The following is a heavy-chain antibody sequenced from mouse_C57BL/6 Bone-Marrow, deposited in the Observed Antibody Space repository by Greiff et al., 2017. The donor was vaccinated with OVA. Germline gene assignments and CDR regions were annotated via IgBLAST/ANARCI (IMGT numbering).Heavy chain of an antibody. V-gene: IGHV5-17*01. CDR1: GFTFSDYG. Sequence: EVKLMESGGGLVKPGGSLKLSCAASGFTFSDYGMHWVRQAPEKGLEWVAYISSGSSTIYSADTVKGRFTFSRDNAKNTLFMQMTSMRSEDTAMYDCARHPSNYNAMDYWGQGTSVTVSS. J-gene: IGHJ4*01. CDR3: ARHPSNYNAMDY. CDR2: ISSGSSTI. D-gene: IGHD2-10*02.